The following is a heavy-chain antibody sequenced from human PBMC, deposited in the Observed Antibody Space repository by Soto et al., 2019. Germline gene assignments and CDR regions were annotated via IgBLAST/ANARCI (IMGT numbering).Heavy chain of an antibody. D-gene: IGHD1-26*01. CDR1: GFTFSYYW. V-gene: IGHV3-74*01. J-gene: IGHJ3*01. Sequence: EVQLLESGGGFVQPGASLRLSCAASGFTFSYYWMHWVRQAPGMGLVWVSRIHSDGSSTTYADSVKGRFTISRDNARNTLYLQMNSLRAEDTAVYYSARGDRGAFDLWGQGTVLTVSS. CDR3: ARGDRGAFDL. CDR2: IHSDGSST.